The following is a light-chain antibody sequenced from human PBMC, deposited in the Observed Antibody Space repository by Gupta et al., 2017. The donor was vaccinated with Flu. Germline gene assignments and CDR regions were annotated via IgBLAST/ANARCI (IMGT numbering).Light chain of an antibody. V-gene: IGKV4-1*01. CDR2: WAS. CDR3: QQYYSTPRT. Sequence: SLGERATINGKSSRDLLYSSNNKNYLAWFQQKPGQPPKLLIYWASTRESGVPDRFSGSGSGTDFTLTISSLQAEDVAVYYCQQYYSTPRTFGQGTKVEIK. J-gene: IGKJ1*01. CDR1: RDLLYSSNNKNY.